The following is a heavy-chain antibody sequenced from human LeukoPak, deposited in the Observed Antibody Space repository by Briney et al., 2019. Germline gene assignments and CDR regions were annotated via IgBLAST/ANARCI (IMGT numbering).Heavy chain of an antibody. V-gene: IGHV4-4*02. D-gene: IGHD3-10*01. Sequence: SETLPLTCAVYGGSISRSNGGSWVRQPPGKGLQWEGEIYHSGSTNSNSYLKSRVTFSVDKSRNQFSLNLHSVTAADTAVYYCARRGYFYSGTTYYPSFEYWGQGMLVTVSS. CDR2: IYHSGST. CDR3: ARRGYFYSGTTYYPSFEY. J-gene: IGHJ4*02. CDR1: GGSISRSNG.